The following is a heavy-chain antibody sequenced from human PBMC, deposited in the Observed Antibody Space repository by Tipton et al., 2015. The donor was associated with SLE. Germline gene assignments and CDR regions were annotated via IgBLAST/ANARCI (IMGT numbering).Heavy chain of an antibody. CDR2: IDPSDSYT. CDR1: GYSFTSYW. D-gene: IGHD3-16*01. V-gene: IGHV5-10-1*01. CDR3: VRHRCGGKCDDYYHYMHMDV. J-gene: IGHJ6*04. Sequence: QLVQSGAEVKKPGESLRISCKGSGYSFTSYWISWVRQMPGKGLEWMGRIDPSDSYTNYSPSFQGHVTISADKSISTAYLQWSSLKASDTAMYYCVRHRCGGKCDDYYHYMHMDVWGNGTTVTVSA.